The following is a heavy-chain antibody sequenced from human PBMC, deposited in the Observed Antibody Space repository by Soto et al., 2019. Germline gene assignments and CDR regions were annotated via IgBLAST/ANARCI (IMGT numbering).Heavy chain of an antibody. Sequence: SETLSLTWAVSGGSISSGGYSWSWIRQPPGKGLEWIGYIYYSGSTYYNPSLKSRVTISVDTSKNQFSLKLSSVTAADTAVYYCASTPLTAPNFDYWGQGTLVTVSS. V-gene: IGHV4-30-2*05. CDR3: ASTPLTAPNFDY. CDR2: IYYSGST. J-gene: IGHJ4*02. CDR1: GGSISSGGYS. D-gene: IGHD2-21*02.